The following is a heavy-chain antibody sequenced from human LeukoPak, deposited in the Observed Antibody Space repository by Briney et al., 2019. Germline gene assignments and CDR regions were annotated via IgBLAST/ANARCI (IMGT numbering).Heavy chain of an antibody. CDR3: AKDERFGEFPLGTFDC. V-gene: IGHV1-58*02. CDR2: IVVGSGNT. J-gene: IGHJ4*02. CDR1: GFTFTSSA. D-gene: IGHD3-10*01. Sequence: VASVKVSCKASGFTFTSSAMQWVRQARGQRLEWIGWIVVGSGNTNYAQKFQERVTITRDMSTSTAYMELSSLRSEDTAVYYCAKDERFGEFPLGTFDCWGQGTLVTVSS.